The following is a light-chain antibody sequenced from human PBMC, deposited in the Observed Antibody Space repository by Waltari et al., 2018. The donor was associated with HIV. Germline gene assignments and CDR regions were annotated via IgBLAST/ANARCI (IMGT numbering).Light chain of an antibody. CDR3: QTWGTGIQV. J-gene: IGLJ3*02. CDR1: SWHRSYA. V-gene: IGLV4-69*02. CDR2: VNGDGSH. Sequence: QVVLTQSPFASASLGASVTLTCTLSSWHRSYAIAWHQQQSEKGPRYLMKVNGDGSHIKGDGIPDRFSGSSSGAERYLTISSLQCEDEAKYYCQTWGTGIQVFGGGTKLTVL.